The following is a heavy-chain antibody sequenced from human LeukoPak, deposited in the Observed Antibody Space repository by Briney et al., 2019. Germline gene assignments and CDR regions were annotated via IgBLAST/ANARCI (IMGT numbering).Heavy chain of an antibody. CDR1: GGSISSGSYY. V-gene: IGHV4-61*02. D-gene: IGHD3-22*01. J-gene: IGHJ6*02. CDR3: AREDISVPGSYYYYYGMDV. Sequence: SETLSLTCTVSGGSISSGSYYWSWIRQPAGKGLEWIGRIYTGGSTNYNPSLKSRVTISVDTSKNQFSLKLSSVTAADTAVYYCAREDISVPGSYYYYYGMDVWGQGTTVTVSS. CDR2: IYTGGST.